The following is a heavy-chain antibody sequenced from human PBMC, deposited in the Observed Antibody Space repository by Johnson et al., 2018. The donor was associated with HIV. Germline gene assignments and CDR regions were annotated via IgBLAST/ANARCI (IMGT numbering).Heavy chain of an antibody. V-gene: IGHV3-30*02. CDR1: GFTFSSYG. CDR2: IRYDGSNN. Sequence: VQLVESGGGVVQPGGSLRLSCAASGFTFSSYGMHWVRQAPGKGLERVAFIRYDGSNNYYADSVKGRFTISRDNSKNTLYLQMNSLRAEDTAVYYCAKSSGWGHDAFDIWGQGTMVTVSS. CDR3: AKSSGWGHDAFDI. D-gene: IGHD6-19*01. J-gene: IGHJ3*02.